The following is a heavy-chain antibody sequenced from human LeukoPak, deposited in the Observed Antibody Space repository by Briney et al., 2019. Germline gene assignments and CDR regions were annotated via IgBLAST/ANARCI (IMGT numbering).Heavy chain of an antibody. J-gene: IGHJ3*02. Sequence: GGSLRLSCAASGFTFSSYSMNWVRQAPGKGLEWVSYISSSSSTIYYADSVKGRFTISRDNAKNSLYLQMNSLRAEDTAVYYCARDAYLPTYYYDSSGPEGAFDIWGQGTMVTVSS. V-gene: IGHV3-48*01. CDR2: ISSSSSTI. CDR3: ARDAYLPTYYYDSSGPEGAFDI. CDR1: GFTFSSYS. D-gene: IGHD3-22*01.